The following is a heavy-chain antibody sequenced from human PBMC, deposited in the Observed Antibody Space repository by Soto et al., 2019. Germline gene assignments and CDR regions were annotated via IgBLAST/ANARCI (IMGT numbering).Heavy chain of an antibody. Sequence: GGSLRLSCAASGFTVSSNYMSWVRQAPGKGLEWVSVIYSGGSTYYADSVKGRFTISRDNSKNTLYLQMNSLRAEDTAVYYCARASYSRYVHFDIWGQGTMVTVSS. V-gene: IGHV3-66*01. CDR3: ARASYSRYVHFDI. J-gene: IGHJ3*02. D-gene: IGHD5-12*01. CDR1: GFTVSSNY. CDR2: IYSGGST.